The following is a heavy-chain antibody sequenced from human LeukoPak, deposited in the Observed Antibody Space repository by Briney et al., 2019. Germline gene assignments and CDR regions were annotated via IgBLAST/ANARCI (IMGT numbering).Heavy chain of an antibody. CDR3: ARGGLSIMGY. CDR1: GFSFSIYA. D-gene: IGHD2/OR15-2a*01. V-gene: IGHV3-48*01. J-gene: IGHJ4*02. Sequence: GGSLRLSCAASGFSFSIYAMSWVRQAPGKGLEWVSYISSSGSTKYYADSVKDRFTISRDNARNSLCLQMNSLRAEDTAVYFCARGGLSIMGYWGQGTLVTVSS. CDR2: ISSSGSTK.